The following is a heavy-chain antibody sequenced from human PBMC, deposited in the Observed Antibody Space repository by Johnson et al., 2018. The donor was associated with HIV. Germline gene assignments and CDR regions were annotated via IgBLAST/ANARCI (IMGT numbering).Heavy chain of an antibody. Sequence: VQLVESGGGLVQPGGSLRLSCAASGFTFSSYDMHWVRQATGKGLEWVSAIGTAGDTYYPGSVKGRFTISRDNAKNTLYLQMNSLRAEDTAVYYCARAWSLGAFDIWGQGTMVTVSS. CDR3: ARAWSLGAFDI. CDR1: GFTFSSYD. CDR2: IGTAGDT. D-gene: IGHD2-15*01. J-gene: IGHJ3*02. V-gene: IGHV3-13*01.